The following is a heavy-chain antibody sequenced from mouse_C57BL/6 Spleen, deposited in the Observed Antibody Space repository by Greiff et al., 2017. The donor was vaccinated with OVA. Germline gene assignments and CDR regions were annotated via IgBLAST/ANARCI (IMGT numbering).Heavy chain of an antibody. J-gene: IGHJ3*01. Sequence: EVKLQESGPGLVKPSQSLSLTCSVTGYSITSGYYWNWIRQFPGNKLEWMGYISYDGSNNYNPSLKNRISITRDTSKNQFFLKLNSVTTEDTATYYCASDDYGPFAYWGQGTLVTVSA. CDR2: ISYDGSN. D-gene: IGHD2-4*01. CDR3: ASDDYGPFAY. CDR1: GYSITSGYY. V-gene: IGHV3-6*01.